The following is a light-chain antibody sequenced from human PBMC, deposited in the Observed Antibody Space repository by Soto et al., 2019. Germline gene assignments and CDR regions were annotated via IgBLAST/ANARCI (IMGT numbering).Light chain of an antibody. CDR3: QQYGSSPLT. CDR2: GAS. Sequence: EIVLTQSPGTLSLSPGERATLSCRASQSVRNSYLAWYQQKPGQAPRLLVYGASSRATGIPDRFSGSGSGTDFTLTISRLEGEDFAVYYCQQYGSSPLTFGGGTKVEIK. J-gene: IGKJ4*01. CDR1: QSVRNSY. V-gene: IGKV3-20*01.